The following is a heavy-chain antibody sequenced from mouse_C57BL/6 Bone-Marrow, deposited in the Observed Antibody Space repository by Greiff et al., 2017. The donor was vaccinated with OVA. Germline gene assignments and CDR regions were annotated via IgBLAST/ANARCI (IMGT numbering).Heavy chain of an antibody. J-gene: IGHJ2*01. CDR1: GYAFSSSW. CDR3: AREGSLYFDY. Sequence: QVQLQQSGPELVKPGASVKISCKASGYAFSSSWMNWVKQRPGKGFEWIGRIYPGDGDTNYNGKFKGKATLTADKSSSTAYMQLSSRTSEDSAVYFCAREGSLYFDYWGQGTTLTVSS. CDR2: IYPGDGDT. D-gene: IGHD6-2*01. V-gene: IGHV1-82*01.